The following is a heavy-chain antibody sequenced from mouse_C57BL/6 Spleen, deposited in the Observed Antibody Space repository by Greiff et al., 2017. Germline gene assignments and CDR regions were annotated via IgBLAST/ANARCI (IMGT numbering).Heavy chain of an antibody. CDR3: AHDEGKAMDY. CDR2: IYPRDGNT. J-gene: IGHJ4*01. V-gene: IGHV1-78*01. Sequence: VQLQQSDAELVKPGASVKISCKVSGYTFTDHTIHWMKQRPEQGLEWIGYIYPRDGNTKYNEQFKGKAPLTADQSASTAYMQLNILTCEYSAVYFCAHDEGKAMDYWGQGTSVTVSS. CDR1: GYTFTDHT.